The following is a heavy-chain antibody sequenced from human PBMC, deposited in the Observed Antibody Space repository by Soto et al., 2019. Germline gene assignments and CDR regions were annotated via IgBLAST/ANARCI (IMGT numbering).Heavy chain of an antibody. V-gene: IGHV4-39*01. J-gene: IGHJ5*01. CDR3: ERLYYDRNGYYWFDS. CDR2: IHYSGST. CDR1: GGSISSNNYY. D-gene: IGHD3-22*01. Sequence: SETLSLTCSVSGGSISSNNYYWGWIRQPPGQGLEWIGSIHYSGSTYDSPSLKSRVAMSIDTSKNQFSLKLRTVAAADTAVYFCERLYYDRNGYYWFDSCGQGPLVTVYS.